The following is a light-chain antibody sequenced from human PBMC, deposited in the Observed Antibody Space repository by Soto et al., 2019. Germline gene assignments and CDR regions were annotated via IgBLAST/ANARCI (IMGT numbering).Light chain of an antibody. CDR2: GAS. CDR1: QSVSSN. J-gene: IGKJ4*01. CDR3: QHYNHWALT. Sequence: EIVMTQSPAILSVSPGERATLSCRASQSVSSNLAWYQQNPGQSPRLLIYGASTRATGIPARFNGSGSGTEFTLTISSLQSEDFAVYYCQHYNHWALTFGGGTRVEIK. V-gene: IGKV3-15*01.